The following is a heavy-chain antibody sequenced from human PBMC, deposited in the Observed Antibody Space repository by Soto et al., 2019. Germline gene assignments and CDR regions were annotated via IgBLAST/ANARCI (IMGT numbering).Heavy chain of an antibody. Sequence: QVQLVQSGAEVKKPGSSVKVSCKASGGTFSSYAISWVRQAPGQGLEWMGGIIPIFGTANYAQKFQGRVTSTADESTSTADMELSSLRSEDTAVYYCARVGSGTANDAFDIWGQGTMVTVSS. D-gene: IGHD2-15*01. CDR1: GGTFSSYA. V-gene: IGHV1-69*12. J-gene: IGHJ3*02. CDR2: IIPIFGTA. CDR3: ARVGSGTANDAFDI.